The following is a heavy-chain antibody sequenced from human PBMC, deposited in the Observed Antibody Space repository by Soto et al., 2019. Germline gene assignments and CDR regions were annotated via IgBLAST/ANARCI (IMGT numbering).Heavy chain of an antibody. J-gene: IGHJ5*02. CDR1: GGSISSSSYY. D-gene: IGHD3-22*01. Sequence: SETLSLTCTVSGGSISSSSYYWGGIRQPPGKGLEWIGSIYYSGSTYYNPSLKSRVTISVDTSKNQFSLKLSSVTAADTAVYYCARQATGYYYGWFDPWGQGTLVT. CDR3: ARQATGYYYGWFDP. V-gene: IGHV4-39*01. CDR2: IYYSGST.